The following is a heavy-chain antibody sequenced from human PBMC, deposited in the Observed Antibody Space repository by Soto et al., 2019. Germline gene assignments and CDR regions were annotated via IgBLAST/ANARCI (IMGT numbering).Heavy chain of an antibody. J-gene: IGHJ1*01. CDR3: AYSGYDSHFSEYFQH. Sequence: QVQLQQWGAGLLKPSETLSLTCAVYGGSFSGYYWSWIRQPPGKGLEWIGEINHSGSTNYNPSLKSRVTISVDTSKNQFSLKLSSVTAADTAVYYCAYSGYDSHFSEYFQHWGQGTLVTVSS. CDR1: GGSFSGYY. V-gene: IGHV4-34*01. D-gene: IGHD5-12*01. CDR2: INHSGST.